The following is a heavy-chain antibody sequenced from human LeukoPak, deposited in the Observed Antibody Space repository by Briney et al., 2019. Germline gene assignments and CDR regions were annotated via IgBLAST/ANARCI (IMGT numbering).Heavy chain of an antibody. D-gene: IGHD1-26*01. CDR1: GGSFSGYY. CDR2: INHSGST. Sequence: SETLSLTCAVYGGSFSGYYWSWIRQPPGKGQEWIGEINHSGSTNYNPSLKSRVTISVDTSKNQFSLKLSSVTAADTAVYYCARGRGSYYRDYFDYWGQGTLVTVSS. J-gene: IGHJ4*02. CDR3: ARGRGSYYRDYFDY. V-gene: IGHV4-34*01.